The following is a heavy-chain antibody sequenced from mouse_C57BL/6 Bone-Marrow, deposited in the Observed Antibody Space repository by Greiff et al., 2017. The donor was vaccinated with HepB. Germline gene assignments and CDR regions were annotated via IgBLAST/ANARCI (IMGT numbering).Heavy chain of an antibody. J-gene: IGHJ3*01. CDR3: TRRGNYDGSSPWFAY. V-gene: IGHV1-64*01. D-gene: IGHD1-1*01. CDR1: GYTFTSYW. Sequence: QVQLKQPGAELVKPGASVKLSCKASGYTFTSYWMHWVKQRPGQGLEWIGMIHPNSGSTNYNDKVKSKATMTVDKSSSTAYMQLSSLTSEDSAVYYSTRRGNYDGSSPWFAYWGQGTLVTVSA. CDR2: IHPNSGST.